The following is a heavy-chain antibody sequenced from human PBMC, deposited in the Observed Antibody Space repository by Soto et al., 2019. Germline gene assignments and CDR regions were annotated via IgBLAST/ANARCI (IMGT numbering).Heavy chain of an antibody. J-gene: IGHJ6*02. CDR2: IIPIFGTV. CDR3: AKGAVAGTPTSYYYYGVDV. V-gene: IGHV1-69*12. CDR1: GGTFRTYA. D-gene: IGHD6-19*01. Sequence: QVQLLQSGAEVKKPGSSVRVSCEASGGTFRTYAISWVRQAPGQGLEWMGEIIPIFGTVNYAQKFQGRVTTNADEFTTTVYIDLRSLRSEDTAVYYCAKGAVAGTPTSYYYYGVDVWGQGTTVTVSS.